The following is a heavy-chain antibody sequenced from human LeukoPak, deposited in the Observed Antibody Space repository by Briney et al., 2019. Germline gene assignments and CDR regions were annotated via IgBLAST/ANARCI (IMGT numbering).Heavy chain of an antibody. CDR1: GFTFSSYG. D-gene: IGHD4-23*01. V-gene: IGHV3-33*06. Sequence: GGSLRLSCAASGFTFSSYGMHWVRQAPGKGLEWVAVIWYDGSNKYYADSVKGRFTISRDNSKNTLYLQMNSLRAEDTAVYYCAKGDGAVTYFDYWGQGTLVTVSS. J-gene: IGHJ4*02. CDR2: IWYDGSNK. CDR3: AKGDGAVTYFDY.